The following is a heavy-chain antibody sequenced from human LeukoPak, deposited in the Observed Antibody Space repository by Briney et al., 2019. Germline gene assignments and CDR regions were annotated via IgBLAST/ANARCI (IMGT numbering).Heavy chain of an antibody. CDR2: TYPGDSDT. CDR3: ARPKFGGGSDY. CDR1: GYSFTSYW. V-gene: IGHV5-51*01. Sequence: GESLKISCKGSGYSFTSYWIGWVRQMPGKGLEWMGITYPGDSDTRYSPSFQGLVSISADKSISTAYVQWSSLKASDTAMYYCARPKFGGGSDYWGQGTLVTVSS. J-gene: IGHJ4*02. D-gene: IGHD3-16*01.